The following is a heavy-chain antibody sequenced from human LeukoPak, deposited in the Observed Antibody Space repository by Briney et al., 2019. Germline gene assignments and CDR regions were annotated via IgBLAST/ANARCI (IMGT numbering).Heavy chain of an antibody. V-gene: IGHV4-34*01. D-gene: IGHD3-10*01. CDR3: ARGVFGRFDP. Sequence: SETLSLTCVVYGGSFSGYYWNWIRQPPGKGLEWIGEINQSGSINYNPSLKSRVTISVDTSKNQFFLNLNSVTAADTAAYYCARGVFGRFDPWGQGTLVTVSS. J-gene: IGHJ5*02. CDR2: INQSGSI. CDR1: GGSFSGYY.